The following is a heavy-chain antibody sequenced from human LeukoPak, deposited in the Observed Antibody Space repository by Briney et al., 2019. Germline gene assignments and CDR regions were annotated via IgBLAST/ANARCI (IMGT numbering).Heavy chain of an antibody. J-gene: IGHJ4*02. V-gene: IGHV4-59*01. CDR2: IYYSGST. D-gene: IGHD1-14*01. CDR1: GGSISSYY. CDR3: AIEGMGPGTGDY. Sequence: PSETLSLTCTVSGGSISSYYWSWIRQPPGKGLEWIGYIYYSGSTNYNPSLKSRVTISVDTSKNQFSLKLSSVTAADTAVYYCAIEGMGPGTGDYCGQGTLVTVSS.